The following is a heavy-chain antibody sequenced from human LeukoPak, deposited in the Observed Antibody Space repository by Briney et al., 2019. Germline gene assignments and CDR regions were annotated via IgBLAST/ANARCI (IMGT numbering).Heavy chain of an antibody. CDR2: ISYDGSNK. J-gene: IGHJ4*02. CDR3: ASNRLSGYDPSPFDY. Sequence: GGSLRLSCAASGFTFITYGMHWVSQAPGKGLEWVAVISYDGSNKYYADSVKGRFTISRDNSKNTLYLQMNSLRAEDTAVYYCASNRLSGYDPSPFDYWGQGTLVTVSS. D-gene: IGHD3-16*01. CDR1: GFTFITYG. V-gene: IGHV3-30*03.